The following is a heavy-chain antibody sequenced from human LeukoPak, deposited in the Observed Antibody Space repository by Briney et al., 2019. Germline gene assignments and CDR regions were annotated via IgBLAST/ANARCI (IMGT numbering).Heavy chain of an antibody. J-gene: IGHJ4*02. CDR1: GFTFSTSV. CDR2: IRFDGSEK. Sequence: GGSLRLSCAASGFTFSTSVMHWVRQAPGKGLEWLSFIRFDGSEKYYADSVKARFSISRDNSMNTLYLQMNSLRPEDTAVYYCARDSLTMIVGRQKRGLDYWGQGTLVTVSS. D-gene: IGHD3-22*01. CDR3: ARDSLTMIVGRQKRGLDY. V-gene: IGHV3-30*02.